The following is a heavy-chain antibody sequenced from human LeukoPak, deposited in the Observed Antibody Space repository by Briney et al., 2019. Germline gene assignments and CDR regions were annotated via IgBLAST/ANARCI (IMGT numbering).Heavy chain of an antibody. Sequence: GGSLRLSCAASGFTFSSYGMHWVRQAPGKGLEWVALISYHGSNEYYPDSVKGRFTISRDDSKSTVYLQMNSLRAEDTAVYYCAKEDTGGWYGIDYWGQGTLVTVSS. V-gene: IGHV3-30*18. CDR1: GFTFSSYG. J-gene: IGHJ4*02. CDR3: AKEDTGGWYGIDY. D-gene: IGHD6-19*01. CDR2: ISYHGSNE.